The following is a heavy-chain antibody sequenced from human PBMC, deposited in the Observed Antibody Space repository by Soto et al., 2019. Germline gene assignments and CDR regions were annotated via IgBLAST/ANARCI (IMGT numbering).Heavy chain of an antibody. Sequence: SETLSLTCTVSGASVSSSSYYWGWVRQPPGKGLEWIGSINYSGRTPYNPSLKSRVTISVDTSKNQFSLKLSSVTAADTAVYYCARKDYYESGSYYKSAFDYWGQGTLVTVSS. CDR2: INYSGRT. V-gene: IGHV4-39*01. D-gene: IGHD3-22*01. J-gene: IGHJ4*02. CDR1: GASVSSSSYY. CDR3: ARKDYYESGSYYKSAFDY.